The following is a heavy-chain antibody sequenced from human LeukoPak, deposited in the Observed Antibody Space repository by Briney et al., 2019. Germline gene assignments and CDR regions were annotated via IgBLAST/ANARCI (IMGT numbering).Heavy chain of an antibody. J-gene: IGHJ4*02. CDR1: GFTFSSYG. CDR3: ARDGVTSSVDY. D-gene: IGHD2-21*02. V-gene: IGHV3-33*01. Sequence: GGSLRLSCAASGFTFSSYGMHWVRQAPGKGLEWVAVIWYDGSNKYYADSVKGRFTISRDNSKNTLYLQMNSLRAEDTAVYYCARDGVTSSVDYRGQGTLVTVSS. CDR2: IWYDGSNK.